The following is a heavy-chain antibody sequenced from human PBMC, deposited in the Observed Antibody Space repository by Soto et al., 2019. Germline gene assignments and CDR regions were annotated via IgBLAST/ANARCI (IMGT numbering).Heavy chain of an antibody. V-gene: IGHV4-59*08. Sequence: QPPGKGLEWIGYIYCSGSTNYNPSLKSRVTISVDTSKNQFSLKLSSVTAADTAVYYGARLRGYCSGGSCYSNGGYFDLWGRGTLVTVSS. J-gene: IGHJ2*01. D-gene: IGHD2-15*01. CDR2: IYCSGST. CDR3: ARLRGYCSGGSCYSNGGYFDL.